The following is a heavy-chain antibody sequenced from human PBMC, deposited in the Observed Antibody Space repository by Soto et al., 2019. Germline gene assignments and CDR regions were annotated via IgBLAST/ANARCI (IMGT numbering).Heavy chain of an antibody. CDR3: ARDQGNSSSWPIDF. Sequence: ASVKVSCKAPDYMFTNYGINWVRQAPGQGLEWMGYINPKNGDTTSEQKFQAWRTMTRDSSINTAYIDLRSLRFNARAVYYCARDQGNSSSWPIDFWGQGSQVTASS. V-gene: IGHV1-2*04. CDR2: INPKNGDT. J-gene: IGHJ4*02. D-gene: IGHD6-13*01. CDR1: DYMFTNYG.